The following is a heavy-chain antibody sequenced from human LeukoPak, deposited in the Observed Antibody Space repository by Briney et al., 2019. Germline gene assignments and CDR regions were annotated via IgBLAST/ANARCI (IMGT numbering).Heavy chain of an antibody. CDR3: ARQPIGGYYDSTGYPTDAFDI. V-gene: IGHV5-51*01. CDR2: IYPGDSDT. Sequence: GESLKISCQGSGYRFSSYSIAWVRQMPTKGLEWMGIIYPGDSDTRYSPSFQGQVTISADKSISTAYLQWSSLKASDTAMYYCARQPIGGYYDSTGYPTDAFDIWGQGTMVTVSS. CDR1: GYRFSSYS. J-gene: IGHJ3*02. D-gene: IGHD3-22*01.